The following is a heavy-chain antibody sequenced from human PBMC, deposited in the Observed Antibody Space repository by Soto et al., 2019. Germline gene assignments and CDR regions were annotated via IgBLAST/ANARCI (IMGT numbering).Heavy chain of an antibody. D-gene: IGHD2-2*01. J-gene: IGHJ6*02. CDR3: ARSQGSSTSLEIYYYYYYGMDV. CDR2: IIPIPGTA. V-gene: IGHV1-69*19. CDR1: GGTFGSYA. Sequence: QVQLVQSGAEVKKPGSSVKVSCKASGGTFGSYAISWVRQAPGQGLEWMGGIIPIPGTANYAQKFQGRVTIAADDSTSTDYMELSSLRSEDTAVYYCARSQGSSTSLEIYYYYYYGMDVLGQGTTVTVSS.